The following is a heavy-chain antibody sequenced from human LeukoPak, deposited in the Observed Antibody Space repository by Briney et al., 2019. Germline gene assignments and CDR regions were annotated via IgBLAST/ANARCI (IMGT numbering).Heavy chain of an antibody. CDR1: GYTLTELS. D-gene: IGHD1-26*01. CDR3: ATCIPRPRIVGATEFDY. V-gene: IGHV1-24*01. Sequence: ASVKVSCKVSGYTLTELSMHWVRQAPGKGLEWMGGFDPEDGETIYAQKFQGRVTMTEDTSTDTAYMELSSLRSEDTAVYYCATCIPRPRIVGATEFDYWGQGTLVTVSS. CDR2: FDPEDGET. J-gene: IGHJ4*02.